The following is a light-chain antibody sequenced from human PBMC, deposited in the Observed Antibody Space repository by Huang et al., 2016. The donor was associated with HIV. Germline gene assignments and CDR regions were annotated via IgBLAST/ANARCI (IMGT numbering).Light chain of an antibody. CDR2: GTS. CDR3: QQYENWPRT. Sequence: EIVMTQSPATLSVSPGGRATLSCRASQRVDRSLAWYQQKPGQTPRLLIYGTSTRATGIPARCSGSGSETEFTLTISSLQSEDFAVYYCQQYENWPRTFGQGTRLEIK. V-gene: IGKV3-15*01. CDR1: QRVDRS. J-gene: IGKJ2*01.